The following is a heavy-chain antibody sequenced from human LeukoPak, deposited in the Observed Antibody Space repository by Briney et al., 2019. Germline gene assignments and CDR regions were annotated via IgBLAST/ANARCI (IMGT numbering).Heavy chain of an antibody. V-gene: IGHV3-23*01. Sequence: PGGSLRLSCAASGFTFSSYAVSWVRQAPGKGLEWVSAISGSGGSSYYADSVRGRFTISRDNSKRTLYLQMNSVRAEDTAVYYCAKGLQYYYYGSVNYWGQGTLVTVSS. CDR2: ISGSGGSS. CDR3: AKGLQYYYYGSVNY. D-gene: IGHD3-10*01. J-gene: IGHJ4*02. CDR1: GFTFSSYA.